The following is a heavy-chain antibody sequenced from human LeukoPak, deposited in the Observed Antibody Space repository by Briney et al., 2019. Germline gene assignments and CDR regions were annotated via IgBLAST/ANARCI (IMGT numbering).Heavy chain of an antibody. CDR1: GFIISSYA. V-gene: IGHV3-48*02. D-gene: IGHD3-22*01. CDR3: ARVRFYYDSSGYGFFDY. J-gene: IGHJ4*02. Sequence: PGESLRLSCAASGFIISSYAMNWVRQAPGKGLEWVSYISGSSSTIYNADSVKGRFTISRDNAKNTLYLQMNSLRDEDTAVYYCARVRFYYDSSGYGFFDYWGQGALVTVSS. CDR2: ISGSSSTI.